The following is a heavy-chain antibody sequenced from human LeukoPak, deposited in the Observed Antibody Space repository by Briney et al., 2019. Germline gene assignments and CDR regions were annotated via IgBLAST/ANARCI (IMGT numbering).Heavy chain of an antibody. CDR3: AREGNSGWSDY. V-gene: IGHV1-18*04. J-gene: IGHJ4*02. CDR2: ISAYNGNT. Sequence: ASVKVSCKASGYTFTSYYMHWVRQAPGQGLEWMGWISAYNGNTNYAQKLQGRVTMTTDTSTSTAYMELRSLRSDDTAVYYCAREGNSGWSDYWGQGTLVTVSS. D-gene: IGHD6-19*01. CDR1: GYTFTSYY.